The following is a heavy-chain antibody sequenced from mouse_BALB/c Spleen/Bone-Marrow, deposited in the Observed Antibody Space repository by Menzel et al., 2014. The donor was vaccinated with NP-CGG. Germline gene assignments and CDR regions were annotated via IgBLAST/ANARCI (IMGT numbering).Heavy chain of an antibody. CDR2: VNPNNGGT. CDR1: GYSFTGYY. D-gene: IGHD1-1*01. J-gene: IGHJ3*01. Sequence: EVKLMESGPDLAKPGASVKISCKASGYSFTGYYMHWVKQSHGKSLEWIGRVNPNNGGTSYNQKFKGKAILTVDKSSSTAYMELRSLTSEDSAVYYCVLLRAWFAYWGQGTLVTVSA. CDR3: VLLRAWFAY. V-gene: IGHV1-26*01.